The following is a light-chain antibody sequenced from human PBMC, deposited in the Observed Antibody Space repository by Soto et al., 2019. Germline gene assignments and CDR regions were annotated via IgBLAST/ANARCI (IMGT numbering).Light chain of an antibody. CDR2: GNN. J-gene: IGLJ2*01. CDR1: SSNIGAGFD. Sequence: QAVVTQPPSVSGAPGQRVTISCTGSSSNIGAGFDVHWYQHLPGTAPKVLIYGNNNRPSGVPDRFSGSQSGTSASLAITGLQAEDEADYYCQSYDSSLSGVIFGGGTQLTDL. CDR3: QSYDSSLSGVI. V-gene: IGLV1-40*01.